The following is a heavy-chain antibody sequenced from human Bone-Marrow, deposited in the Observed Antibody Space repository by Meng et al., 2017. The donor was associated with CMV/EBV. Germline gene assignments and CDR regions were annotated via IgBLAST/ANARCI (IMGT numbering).Heavy chain of an antibody. V-gene: IGHV4-61*01. Sequence: SETLSLTCTVSGGSVSSGSYYWSWIRQPPGKGLEWIGYIYYSGSTNYNPSLKSRVTISVDTSKNQFSLKLSSVTAADTAVYYCASYSGSMEGLDYWGQGTLVTVPS. CDR3: ASYSGSMEGLDY. CDR2: IYYSGST. D-gene: IGHD1-26*01. J-gene: IGHJ4*02. CDR1: GGSVSSGSYY.